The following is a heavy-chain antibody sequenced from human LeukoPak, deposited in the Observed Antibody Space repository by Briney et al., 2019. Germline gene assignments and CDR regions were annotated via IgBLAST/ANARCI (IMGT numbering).Heavy chain of an antibody. V-gene: IGHV5-51*01. CDR1: GYSFTSYW. CDR3: ARLSPPALNWNYRRWYFDY. J-gene: IGHJ4*02. D-gene: IGHD1-7*01. CDR2: IYPGDSDT. Sequence: GESLKISCKGSGYSFTSYWIGWVRQMPGKGLEWMGIIYPGDSDTRYSPSFQGQVTISADKSISTAYLQWSSLKASDTAMYYCARLSPPALNWNYRRWYFDYWGQGTLVTVSS.